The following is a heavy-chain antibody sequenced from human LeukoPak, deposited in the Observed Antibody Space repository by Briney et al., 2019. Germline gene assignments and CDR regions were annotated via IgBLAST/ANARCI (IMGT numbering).Heavy chain of an antibody. V-gene: IGHV3-7*03. CDR1: GFTFSSYW. CDR2: IKQDGSEK. Sequence: GGSLRLSCAASGFTFSSYWMNWVRQAPGKGLEWVANIKQDGSEKYYVDSVKGRFTISRDNSKNTLHLQMSSLRAEDTALYYCVKDRCDRTTCPEVWGQGTLVTVSS. CDR3: VKDRCDRTTCPEV. J-gene: IGHJ4*02. D-gene: IGHD2-2*01.